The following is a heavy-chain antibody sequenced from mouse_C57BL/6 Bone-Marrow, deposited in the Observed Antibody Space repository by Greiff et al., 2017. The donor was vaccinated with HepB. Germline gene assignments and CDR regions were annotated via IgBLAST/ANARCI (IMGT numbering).Heavy chain of an antibody. V-gene: IGHV1-19*01. CDR2: INPYNGGT. D-gene: IGHD1-1*01. J-gene: IGHJ3*01. CDR3: TRSIYCYGSNSFAY. Sequence: VQLQQSGPVLVKPGASVKMSCKASGYTFTDYYMNWVKQSHGKSLEWIGVINPYNGGTSYNQKFTGKATLTVDKSSSTAYMELNSLTSEDSAVYYCTRSIYCYGSNSFAYWGQGTLVTVSA. CDR1: GYTFTDYY.